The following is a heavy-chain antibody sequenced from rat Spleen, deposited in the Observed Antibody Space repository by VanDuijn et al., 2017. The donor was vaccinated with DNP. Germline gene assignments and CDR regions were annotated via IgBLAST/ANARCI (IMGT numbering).Heavy chain of an antibody. Sequence: EVQLVESDGGLVQPGRSMKLSCAASGFTFSNYDMAWVRPAPTKGLEWVASISNTGDNTYYSDSVKGRFSLSRDNAKSTLYLQVNSLRSEDTATYYCATGLGDYWGQGVMVTVSS. CDR3: ATGLGDY. D-gene: IGHD5-1*01. CDR1: GFTFSNYD. J-gene: IGHJ2*01. V-gene: IGHV5-25*01. CDR2: ISNTGDNT.